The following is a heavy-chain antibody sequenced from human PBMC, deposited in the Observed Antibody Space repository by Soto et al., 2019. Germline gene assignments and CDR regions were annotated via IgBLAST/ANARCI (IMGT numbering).Heavy chain of an antibody. Sequence: GASVKVSCKASGGTFSSYAISWVRQAPGQGLEWMGGIIPIFGTANYAQKFQGRVTITADESTSTAYMELSSLRSEDTAVYYCASPLTAADYYYGMDGWGQGTTVTVSS. J-gene: IGHJ6*02. D-gene: IGHD3-16*02. CDR1: GGTFSSYA. CDR2: IIPIFGTA. V-gene: IGHV1-69*13. CDR3: ASPLTAADYYYGMDG.